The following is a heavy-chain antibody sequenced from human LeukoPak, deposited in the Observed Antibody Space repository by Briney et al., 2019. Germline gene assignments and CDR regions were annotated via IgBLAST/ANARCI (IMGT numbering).Heavy chain of an antibody. CDR1: GFTFSSYA. D-gene: IGHD6-13*01. J-gene: IGHJ5*02. Sequence: GGSLRLSCAASGFTFSSYAIHWVRQAPGKGLEWVAIISYDESNKYYADSVKGRFTISRDNSKNTLYLQMNSLRGEDTAVYYCARVRAAAGTFWFDPWGQGTLVTVSS. CDR2: ISYDESNK. V-gene: IGHV3-30*04. CDR3: ARVRAAAGTFWFDP.